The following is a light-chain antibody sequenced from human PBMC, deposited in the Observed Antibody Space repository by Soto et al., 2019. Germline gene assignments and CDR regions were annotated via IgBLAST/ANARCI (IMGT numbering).Light chain of an antibody. V-gene: IGKV3-20*01. J-gene: IGKJ2*01. CDR3: HQYGSAPYT. Sequence: EIVLTQSPGTLSLSPGERATLSCRASQSVSRNYLAWYQQKRGKAPRLPIYVASSRATAIPDRFSGSGSGTDFTLTISRLEPEDFAVYYCHQYGSAPYTFGQGTKLEIK. CDR1: QSVSRNY. CDR2: VAS.